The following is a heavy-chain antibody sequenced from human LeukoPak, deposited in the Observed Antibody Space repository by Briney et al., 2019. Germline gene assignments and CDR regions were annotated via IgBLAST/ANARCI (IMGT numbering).Heavy chain of an antibody. J-gene: IGHJ6*03. CDR1: GGSISTSGYY. V-gene: IGHV4-39*07. CDR3: ARVVSSVYYYMDV. CDR2: IYYGGST. Sequence: PSETLSLTCTVSGGSISTSGYYWGWIRQPPGKGPEWIGSIYYGGSTYYNPSLKSRVTISVDTSKNQFSLKLRSVTAADTAVYYCARVVSSVYYYMDVWGKGTAVTVSS. D-gene: IGHD2/OR15-2a*01.